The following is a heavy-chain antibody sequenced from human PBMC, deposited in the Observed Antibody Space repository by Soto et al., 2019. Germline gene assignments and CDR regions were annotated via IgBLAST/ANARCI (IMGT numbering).Heavy chain of an antibody. CDR3: ARVRTLAVGSGSYLPYGMDV. Sequence: PGGSLRLSCAASGFTFSSYWMHWVRQAPGKGLVWVSRINSDGSSTSYADSVKGRFTISRDNAKNTLYLQMNSLRAEDTAVYYCARVRTLAVGSGSYLPYGMDVWGQGTTVTVSS. D-gene: IGHD3-10*01. CDR1: GFTFSSYW. CDR2: INSDGSST. V-gene: IGHV3-74*01. J-gene: IGHJ6*02.